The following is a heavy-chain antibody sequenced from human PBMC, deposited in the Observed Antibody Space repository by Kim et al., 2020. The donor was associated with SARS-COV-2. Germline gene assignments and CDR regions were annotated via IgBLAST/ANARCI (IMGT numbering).Heavy chain of an antibody. Sequence: SVKVSCKASGGTFSSYAISWVRQAPGQGLEWMGRIIPILGIANYAQKFQGRVTITADKSTSTAYMELSSLRSEDTAVYYCARGPNWELLYAYYYYYMDVWGKGTTVTVSS. V-gene: IGHV1-69*04. D-gene: IGHD1-26*01. CDR2: IIPILGIA. CDR1: GGTFSSYA. J-gene: IGHJ6*03. CDR3: ARGPNWELLYAYYYYYMDV.